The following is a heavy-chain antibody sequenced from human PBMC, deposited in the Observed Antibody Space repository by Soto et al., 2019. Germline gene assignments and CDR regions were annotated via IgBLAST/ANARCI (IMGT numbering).Heavy chain of an antibody. CDR3: ARGIDDNASFGMDV. Sequence: SGGGLVQPGGSLRLSCAASRFTFSSYWMSWVRQAPGRGLEWVANIKEDGSDKYYADSVKGRFTISRDNAKKSLYVQMNSLRVEDTAVYYCARGIDDNASFGMDVWGQGTTVTVSS. CDR2: IKEDGSDK. V-gene: IGHV3-7*01. J-gene: IGHJ6*02. D-gene: IGHD1-1*01. CDR1: RFTFSSYW.